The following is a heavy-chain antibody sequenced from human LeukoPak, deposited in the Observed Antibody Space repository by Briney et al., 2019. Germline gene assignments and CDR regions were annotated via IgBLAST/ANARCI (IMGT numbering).Heavy chain of an antibody. J-gene: IGHJ4*02. Sequence: PGRSLRLSCAASGFTFSSYGMHWVRQAPGKGLEWVAVISYDGSNKYYADSVKGRFTISRDNSKNTLYLQMNSLRAEDTAVYYCATRGGIAAAGDFDYWGQGTLVTVS. D-gene: IGHD6-13*01. CDR1: GFTFSSYG. V-gene: IGHV3-30*03. CDR3: ATRGGIAAAGDFDY. CDR2: ISYDGSNK.